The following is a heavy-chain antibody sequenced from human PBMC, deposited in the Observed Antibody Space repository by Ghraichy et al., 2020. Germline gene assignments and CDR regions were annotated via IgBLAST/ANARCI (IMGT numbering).Heavy chain of an antibody. J-gene: IGHJ6*02. CDR3: ARVARYYYYGMDV. V-gene: IGHV4-61*02. CDR1: GGSISSGTYY. CDR2: FYTTGTT. Sequence: SETLSLTCTVSGGSISSGTYYWSWIRQPAGKGLEWIGRFYTTGTTNYNPSLKSRVSISVDTSKNQFSLNPSSVTAADTAVYYCARVARYYYYGMDVWGQGTTVTVSS.